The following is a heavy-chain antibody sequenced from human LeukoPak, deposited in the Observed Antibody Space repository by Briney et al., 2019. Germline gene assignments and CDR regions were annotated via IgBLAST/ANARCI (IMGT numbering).Heavy chain of an antibody. D-gene: IGHD4-23*01. CDR1: GGYIITSGHY. CDR3: ARERSSSGGHNWFDP. CDR2: VYYTGVT. V-gene: IGHV4-39*07. J-gene: IGHJ5*02. Sequence: SETLSLTCTVSGGYIITSGHYWGWTRQPPGKGLGWIGSVYYTGVTSTNPFFRSRMSISVDTSKNQFSLNLTSVTAADAAVYYCARERSSSGGHNWFDPWGQGTLVTVSS.